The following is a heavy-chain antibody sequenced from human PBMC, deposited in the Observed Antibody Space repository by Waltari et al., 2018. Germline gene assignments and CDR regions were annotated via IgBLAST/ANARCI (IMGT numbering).Heavy chain of an antibody. V-gene: IGHV4-34*01. CDR1: GGSFSGYY. Sequence: QVQLQQWGAGLLKPSETLSLTCAVYGGSFSGYYWSWIRQSPGQGLVWIGEINHSGSTNYTPSLKSRVNISVDTSKNPFALKVSSATAADTAVYDCARQFSSGWYSEYWGQGTLVTVSS. D-gene: IGHD6-19*01. CDR3: ARQFSSGWYSEY. CDR2: INHSGST. J-gene: IGHJ4*02.